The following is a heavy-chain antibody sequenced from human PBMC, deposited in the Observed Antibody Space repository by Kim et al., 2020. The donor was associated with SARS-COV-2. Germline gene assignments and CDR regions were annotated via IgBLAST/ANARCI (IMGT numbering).Heavy chain of an antibody. V-gene: IGHV1-18*01. Sequence: ASVKVSCKTSGYTFNSYGINWVRQAPGQGLEWMGRISIYNDNTYYAQKLQDRVAMTTDTSTRTAYMELRSLRSDDTAMYYCARDHLLGTVTRGYLYWGQGTLVTVSS. D-gene: IGHD4-4*01. CDR2: ISIYNDNT. J-gene: IGHJ4*02. CDR1: GYTFNSYG. CDR3: ARDHLLGTVTRGYLY.